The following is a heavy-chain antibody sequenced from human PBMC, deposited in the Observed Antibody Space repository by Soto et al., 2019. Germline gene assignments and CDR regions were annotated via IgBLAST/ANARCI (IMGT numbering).Heavy chain of an antibody. CDR1: GFTFSNYA. V-gene: IGHV3-23*01. D-gene: IGHD2-21*01. CDR2: ISGSATTT. CDR3: ASPRSSYCGGDCYFDF. Sequence: PGGSLRLSCETSGFTFSNYAMNWVRQAPGKELGWVSAISGSATTTYYADSVKGRFTISRDNSRATLFLQMNNLRVDDTAVYYCASPRSSYCGGDCYFDFWGQGTLVTVSS. J-gene: IGHJ4*02.